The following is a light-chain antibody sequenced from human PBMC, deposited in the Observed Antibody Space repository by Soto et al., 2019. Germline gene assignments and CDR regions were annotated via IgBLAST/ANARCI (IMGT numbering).Light chain of an antibody. J-gene: IGKJ2*01. Sequence: EIVLTQSPGTLSLSPGERATFSCRRSQSVSTTSLAWYQQKPGLPPRLLMYATSSRATGIPDRFTGSGSATDFTLTISRVEPGDSAVYYCQQYGGSPFTFGQGTKLEI. CDR3: QQYGGSPFT. CDR1: QSVSTTS. V-gene: IGKV3-20*01. CDR2: ATS.